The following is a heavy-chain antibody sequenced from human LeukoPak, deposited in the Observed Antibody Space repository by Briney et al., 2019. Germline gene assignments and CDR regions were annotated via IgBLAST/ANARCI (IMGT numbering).Heavy chain of an antibody. J-gene: IGHJ4*02. CDR2: IKQDGSEK. CDR1: GFTFSSYW. V-gene: IGHV3-7*01. CDR3: ARDDVVRGVITDY. D-gene: IGHD3-10*01. Sequence: GGSLRLSCAASGFTFSSYWMSWVRQAPGKGLEWVANIKQDGSEKYYVDSVKGRFTISRDNAKNSLYLQMNSLRAEDTAVNYCARDDVVRGVITDYWGQGTLVTVSS.